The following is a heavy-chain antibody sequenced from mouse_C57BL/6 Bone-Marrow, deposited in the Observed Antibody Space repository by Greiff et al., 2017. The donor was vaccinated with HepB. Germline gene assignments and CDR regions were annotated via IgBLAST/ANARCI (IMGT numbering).Heavy chain of an antibody. CDR3: AREGWVDY. CDR2: ISDGGSYT. Sequence: EVQLVESGGGLVKPGGSLKLSCAASGFTFSSYAMSWVRQTPEKRLEWVATISDGGSYTYYPDNVKGRFTISRDNAKNNLYLQMSHLKSEDTAMYYCAREGWVDYWGQGTTLTVSS. D-gene: IGHD1-1*02. J-gene: IGHJ2*01. V-gene: IGHV5-4*01. CDR1: GFTFSSYA.